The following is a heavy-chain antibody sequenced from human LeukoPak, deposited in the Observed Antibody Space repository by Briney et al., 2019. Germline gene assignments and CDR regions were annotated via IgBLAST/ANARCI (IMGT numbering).Heavy chain of an antibody. V-gene: IGHV4-30-2*01. J-gene: IGHJ2*01. CDR2: IYHGGST. CDR1: GVSISSGGFY. CDR3: AASPSDWYFDL. Sequence: PSETLSLTCTVSGVSISSGGFYWSWIRQPPGKGLEWIGYIYHGGSTYYNPSLKSRVTISVDRSKNQLSLKLSSVTAADTAVYYCAASPSDWYFDLWGRGTLVTVSS.